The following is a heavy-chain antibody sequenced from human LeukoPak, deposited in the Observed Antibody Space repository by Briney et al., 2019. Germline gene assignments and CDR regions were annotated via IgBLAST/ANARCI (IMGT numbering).Heavy chain of an antibody. CDR2: IYTSGST. D-gene: IGHD6-13*01. CDR1: GGSIRNYY. CDR3: ARDLYSSSWTYFDY. Sequence: SETLSLTCTVSGGSIRNYYWSWIRQPAGKGLEWIGRIYTSGSTNYNPSLKSRVTMSVDTSKNQFSLKLSSVTAADTAVYYCARDLYSSSWTYFDYWGQGTLVTVSS. J-gene: IGHJ4*02. V-gene: IGHV4-4*07.